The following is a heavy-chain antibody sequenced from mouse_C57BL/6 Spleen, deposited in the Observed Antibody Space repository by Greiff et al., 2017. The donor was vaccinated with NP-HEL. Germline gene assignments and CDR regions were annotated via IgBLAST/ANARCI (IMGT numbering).Heavy chain of an antibody. V-gene: IGHV1-76*01. CDR1: GYTFTDYY. Sequence: QVHVKQSGAELVRPGASVKLSCKASGYTFTDYYINWVKQRPGQGLEWIARIYPGSGNTYYNEKFKGKATLTAEKSSSTAYMQLSSLTSEDSAVYFCARWDYAMDYWGQGTSVTVSS. CDR3: ARWDYAMDY. CDR2: IYPGSGNT. J-gene: IGHJ4*01.